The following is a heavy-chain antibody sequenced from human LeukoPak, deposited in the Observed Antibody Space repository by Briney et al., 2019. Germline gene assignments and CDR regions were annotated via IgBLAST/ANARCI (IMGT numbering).Heavy chain of an antibody. CDR3: AKAGTIFGVVIE. CDR1: GFTFSSYW. D-gene: IGHD3-3*01. V-gene: IGHV3-7*01. CDR2: IKQDGSEK. Sequence: GALRLPFAASGFTFSSYWMSLVRQAPGKGLEGGANIKQDGSEKYYVDSVKGRFTISRDNARNSLYLQMNSLRAEDTAVYYCAKAGTIFGVVIEWGQGTLVTVSS. J-gene: IGHJ4*02.